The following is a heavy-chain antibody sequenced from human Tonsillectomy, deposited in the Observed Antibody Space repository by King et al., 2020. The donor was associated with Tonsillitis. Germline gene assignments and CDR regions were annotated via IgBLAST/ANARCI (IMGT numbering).Heavy chain of an antibody. CDR2: IYYSGSA. D-gene: IGHD6-6*01. CDR3: ARQPSIAARSYYYYGMDV. V-gene: IGHV4-39*01. CDR1: GGSTSSSSYY. Sequence: LQLQESGPGLVKPSETLSLTCTVSGGSTSSSSYYWGWIRQPPGKGLEWIGSIYYSGSAYYNPSLKSRVTISVDTSKNQFSLKLSSVTAADTAVYYCARQPSIAARSYYYYGMDVWGQGTTVTVSS. J-gene: IGHJ6*02.